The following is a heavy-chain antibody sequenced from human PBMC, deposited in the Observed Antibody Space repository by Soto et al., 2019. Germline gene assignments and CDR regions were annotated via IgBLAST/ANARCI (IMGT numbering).Heavy chain of an antibody. Sequence: GSVKVSWQVSGYTLPQLFIHWVGQGPGKGLEWMGGFDPEDGETIYAQKFQGRVTMTEDTSTDTAYMELSSLRSEDTAVYYCSTNPLYRANGGIDVWGQGNTVTVSS. CDR1: GYTLPQLF. CDR3: STNPLYRANGGIDV. V-gene: IGHV1-24*01. D-gene: IGHD2-8*01. J-gene: IGHJ6*02. CDR2: FDPEDGET.